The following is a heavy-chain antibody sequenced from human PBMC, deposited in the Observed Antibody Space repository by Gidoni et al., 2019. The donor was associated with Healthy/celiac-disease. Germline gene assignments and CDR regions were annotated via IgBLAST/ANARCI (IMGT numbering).Heavy chain of an antibody. CDR2: IYYSGST. Sequence: QVQLQESGPGLVKPSQTLSLPCTVAGGSTSSGDYYWSWIRQPPGKGLEWIGYIYYSGSTYYNPSLKSRVTISVDTSKNQFSLKLSSVTAADTAVYYCARAGHDGQWLGGYGSFLFDYWGQGTLVTVSS. V-gene: IGHV4-30-4*01. J-gene: IGHJ4*02. CDR3: ARAGHDGQWLGGYGSFLFDY. D-gene: IGHD6-19*01. CDR1: GGSTSSGDYY.